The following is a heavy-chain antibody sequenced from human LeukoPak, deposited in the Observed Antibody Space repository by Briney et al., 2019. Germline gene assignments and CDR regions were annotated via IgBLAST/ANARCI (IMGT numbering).Heavy chain of an antibody. Sequence: TGGSLRLSCAASGFTFSSYSMNWVRQAPGKGLEWVSSISSSSTYIYYADSMKGRFTISRDNAKNSLHLQMNSLRAEDTAMYYCARPLMYYYGSETYFWFDPWGQGTLVTVSS. V-gene: IGHV3-21*01. D-gene: IGHD3-10*01. J-gene: IGHJ5*02. CDR2: ISSSSTYI. CDR3: ARPLMYYYGSETYFWFDP. CDR1: GFTFSSYS.